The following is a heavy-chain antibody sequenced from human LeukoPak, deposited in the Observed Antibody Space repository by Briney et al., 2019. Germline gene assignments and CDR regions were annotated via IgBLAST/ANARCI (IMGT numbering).Heavy chain of an antibody. CDR3: ARPRRPDRYCSGGSCHPTDYYYMDV. D-gene: IGHD2-15*01. J-gene: IGHJ6*03. Sequence: SETLSLTCTVSGGSISSSSYYWGWIRQPPGKGREGIGSIYYSGSTYYNPSLKSRVTISVDTSKNQFSLKLSSVTAADTAVYYCARPRRPDRYCSGGSCHPTDYYYMDVWGKGTTVTVSS. V-gene: IGHV4-39*01. CDR1: GGSISSSSYY. CDR2: IYYSGST.